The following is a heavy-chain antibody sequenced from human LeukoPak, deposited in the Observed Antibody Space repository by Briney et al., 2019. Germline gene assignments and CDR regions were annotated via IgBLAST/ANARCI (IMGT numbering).Heavy chain of an antibody. CDR3: ARGRGTNYDILTGYLRPYYFDY. V-gene: IGHV4-59*01. CDR1: GGSISSYY. Sequence: SETLSLTCTVSGGSISSYYWSWIRQPPGKGLEWIGYIYYSGSTNYNPSLKSRVTISVDTSKNQFSLKPSSVTAADTAVYYCARGRGTNYDILTGYLRPYYFDYWGQGTLVTVSS. CDR2: IYYSGST. J-gene: IGHJ4*02. D-gene: IGHD3-9*01.